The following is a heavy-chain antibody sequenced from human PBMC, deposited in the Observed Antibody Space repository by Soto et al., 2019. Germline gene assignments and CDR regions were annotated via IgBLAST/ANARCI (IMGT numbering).Heavy chain of an antibody. CDR2: ISYDGRKK. CDR1: GFTFSSYA. Sequence: PGGSLRLSCAASGFTFSSYAMHWARQAPGKALEWVAVISYDGRKKDYADSVKGRFTISRDNSNNTVYLQMNGLRAEDTAVYYCARGCSSNDCYTNYYYYYAMDVWGQGTTVTVSS. V-gene: IGHV3-30*04. D-gene: IGHD2-2*02. J-gene: IGHJ6*02. CDR3: ARGCSSNDCYTNYYYYYAMDV.